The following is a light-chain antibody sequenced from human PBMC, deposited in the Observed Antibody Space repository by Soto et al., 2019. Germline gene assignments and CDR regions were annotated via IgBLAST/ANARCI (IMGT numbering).Light chain of an antibody. CDR2: GAS. Sequence: EIVLTQSPGTLSLSPGERATLSCRASQSVSSSYLAWYQQKPGQAPGLLIYGASSRATGIPDRFSGRGSGTDFTLTISRLEPEDFAVYYCLQDYNYPYTFGQGTKLEIK. CDR1: QSVSSSY. V-gene: IGKV3-20*01. J-gene: IGKJ2*01. CDR3: LQDYNYPYT.